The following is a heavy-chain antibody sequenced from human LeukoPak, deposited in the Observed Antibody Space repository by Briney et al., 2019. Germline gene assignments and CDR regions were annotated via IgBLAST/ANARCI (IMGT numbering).Heavy chain of an antibody. D-gene: IGHD2-15*01. CDR1: GGSFSGYY. CDR2: INHSGST. Sequence: SETLSLTCAVYGGSFSGYYWSWIHQPPGKGLEWIGEINHSGSTNYNPSLKSRVSISVDTSKNQFSLKLSPVTAADTAVYYCARVSSFRWAATRPSYYYYYMDVWGKGTTVTISS. CDR3: ARVSSFRWAATRPSYYYYYMDV. J-gene: IGHJ6*03. V-gene: IGHV4-34*01.